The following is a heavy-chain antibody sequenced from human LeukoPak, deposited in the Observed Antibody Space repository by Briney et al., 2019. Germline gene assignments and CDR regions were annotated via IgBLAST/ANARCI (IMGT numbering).Heavy chain of an antibody. D-gene: IGHD1-26*01. V-gene: IGHV4-59*01. CDR2: IYYSGST. CDR3: ARDSGTYYTPYSFDY. Sequence: PSETLSLTCTVSGGSINSYYWSWIRQPPGKGLEWLGYIYYSGSTDYNPSLRSRVTISVDTSKNQFSLKLTSVTAADTAVYYCARDSGTYYTPYSFDYWGQGTLVTVSS. J-gene: IGHJ4*02. CDR1: GGSINSYY.